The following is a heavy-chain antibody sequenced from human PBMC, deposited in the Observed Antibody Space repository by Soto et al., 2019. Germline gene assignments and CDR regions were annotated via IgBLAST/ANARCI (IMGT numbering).Heavy chain of an antibody. V-gene: IGHV1-69*01. CDR3: AREGLRRAALDY. CDR2: IIPAFGTP. D-gene: IGHD2-15*01. CDR1: GGSLNNYA. J-gene: IGHJ4*02. Sequence: QVQLLQSGAEVKKPGSSVTVSCAASGGSLNNYAVSGVRRTPGQGFEWLGEIIPAFGTPNYAQKFQDRVTITADVLTNTVFMELSSLRSEDTAEYDCAREGLRRAALDYWGQVSLVTVSS.